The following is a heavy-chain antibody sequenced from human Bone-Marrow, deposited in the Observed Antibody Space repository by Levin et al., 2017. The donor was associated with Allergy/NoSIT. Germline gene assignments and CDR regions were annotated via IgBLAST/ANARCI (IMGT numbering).Heavy chain of an antibody. J-gene: IGHJ5*02. CDR3: ARAGRKTGSIVVVPAAQNPRLHWFDP. D-gene: IGHD2-2*01. CDR2: INPSGGST. Sequence: GESLKISCKASGYTFTSYYLHWVRQAPGQGLEWMGIINPSGGSTTYAQKFQGRVTMTRDTSTSTVYMELSSLRSEDTAVYYCARAGRKTGSIVVVPAAQNPRLHWFDPWGQGTLVTVSS. V-gene: IGHV1-46*01. CDR1: GYTFTSYY.